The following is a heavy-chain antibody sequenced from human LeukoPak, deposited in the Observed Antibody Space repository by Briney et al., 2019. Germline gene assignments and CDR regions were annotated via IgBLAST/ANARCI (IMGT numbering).Heavy chain of an antibody. CDR2: INPNSGGT. D-gene: IGHD2-2*01. CDR3: ARGGAMGYCSSTSCYAADY. CDR1: GYTFTGYY. V-gene: IGHV1-2*04. Sequence: ASVKVYCKASGYTFTGYYMHWVRQAPGQGLEWMGWINPNSGGTNYAQKFQGWVTMTRDTSISTAYMELSRLRSDDTAVYYCARGGAMGYCSSTSCYAADYWGQGTLVTVSS. J-gene: IGHJ4*02.